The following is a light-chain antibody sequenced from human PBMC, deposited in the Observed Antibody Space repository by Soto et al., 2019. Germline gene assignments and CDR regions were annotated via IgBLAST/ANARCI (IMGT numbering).Light chain of an antibody. J-gene: IGKJ1*01. CDR1: QNIHTN. CDR3: QQYGSSVT. V-gene: IGKV3-20*01. Sequence: EIVLTQSPGTLSLSPGERATLSCRAGQNIHTNLTWYQQKPGQAPRLRIYGAASRATGIPDGCRCRGAGADFTLTIRCLEPEDYAAYYCQQYGSSVTFGQGTKVDI. CDR2: GAA.